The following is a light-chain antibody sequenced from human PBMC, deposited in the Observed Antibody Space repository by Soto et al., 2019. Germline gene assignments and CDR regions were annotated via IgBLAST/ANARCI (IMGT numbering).Light chain of an antibody. CDR1: QSVSGW. V-gene: IGKV1-5*01. CDR2: DAS. J-gene: IGKJ1*01. Sequence: STLSASVGDRVIITCRASQSVSGWLAWYQQKPGKAPKLLIYDASTLETGVPSRFSGSGSGTEFTPTISGLQHGDFATYYCQQYNTYSQTFGQGTKVDI. CDR3: QQYNTYSQT.